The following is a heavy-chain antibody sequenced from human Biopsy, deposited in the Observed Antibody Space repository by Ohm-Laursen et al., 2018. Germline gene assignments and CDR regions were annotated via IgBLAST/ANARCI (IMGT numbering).Heavy chain of an antibody. J-gene: IGHJ3*02. D-gene: IGHD3-3*01. Sequence: SETLSFTCSVSGGSVRGYYWSWIRQTSGTGLAWIGHIFDDRATNYSPSPSLQGRVTLSIDTSENTFSLTLTSLTRADTGVYYCARVRGSGFFAFDIWGRGTTVSVSS. V-gene: IGHV4-59*02. CDR2: IFDDRAT. CDR3: ARVRGSGFFAFDI. CDR1: GGSVRGYY.